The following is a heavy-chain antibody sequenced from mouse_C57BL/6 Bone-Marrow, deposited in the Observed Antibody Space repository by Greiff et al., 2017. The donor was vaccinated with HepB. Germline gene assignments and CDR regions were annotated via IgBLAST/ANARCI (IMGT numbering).Heavy chain of an antibody. J-gene: IGHJ4*01. CDR2: ISGGGGNT. D-gene: IGHD2-12*01. V-gene: IGHV5-9*01. CDR3: ARRGLRRGGMDY. CDR1: GFTFSSYT. Sequence: DVKLVESGGGLVKPGGSLKLSCAASGFTFSSYTMSWVRQTPEKRLEWVATISGGGGNTYYPDSVKGRFTISRDNAKNTLYLQMSSLRSEDTALYYCARRGLRRGGMDYWGQGTSVTVSS.